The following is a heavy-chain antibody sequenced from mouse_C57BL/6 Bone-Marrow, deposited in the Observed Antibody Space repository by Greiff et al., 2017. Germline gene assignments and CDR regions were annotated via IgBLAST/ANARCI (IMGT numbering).Heavy chain of an antibody. V-gene: IGHV14-4*01. J-gene: IGHJ3*01. CDR2: IDPENGDT. CDR1: GFNIKDDY. CDR3: TGIAY. Sequence: EVQRVESGAELVRPGASVKLSCTASGFNIKDDYMHWVKQRPEQGLEWIGWIDPENGDTEYASKFQGKATITVDTSSNTAYLQLSSLTSEDTAVYYCTGIAYWGQGTLVTVSA.